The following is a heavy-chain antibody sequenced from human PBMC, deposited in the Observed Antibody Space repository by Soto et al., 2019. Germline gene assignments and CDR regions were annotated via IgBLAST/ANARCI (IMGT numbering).Heavy chain of an antibody. CDR2: IIPIFGTA. Sequence: QVQLVQSGAEVKKPGASVKVSCKASGGTFSSYAISWVRQAPGQGLEWMGGIIPIFGTANYAQQSQGRVTITADESKSAAYMELSSLRSEDTAVYYCARDNGWGYFEWLFYPHYGMDVWGRGTTVTVSS. V-gene: IGHV1-69*12. J-gene: IGHJ6*02. CDR3: ARDNGWGYFEWLFYPHYGMDV. CDR1: GGTFSSYA. D-gene: IGHD3-9*01.